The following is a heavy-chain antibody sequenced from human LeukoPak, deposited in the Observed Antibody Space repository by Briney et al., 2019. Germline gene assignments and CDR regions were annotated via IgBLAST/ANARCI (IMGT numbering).Heavy chain of an antibody. CDR1: GFTFSTNY. D-gene: IGHD3-3*01. CDR3: ARAYYDFWSGYYSFDY. J-gene: IGHJ4*02. V-gene: IGHV3-53*01. Sequence: PGGSLRLSCAASGFTFSTNYMSWARQAPGKGLDGVSFIYSGGSTSYADSVKGRFTISRDNSKNTLYLQMNSLRAEDTAVYYCARAYYDFWSGYYSFDYWGQGTLVTVSS. CDR2: IYSGGST.